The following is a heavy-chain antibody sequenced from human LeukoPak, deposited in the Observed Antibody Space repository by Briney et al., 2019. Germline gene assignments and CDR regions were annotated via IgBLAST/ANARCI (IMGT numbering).Heavy chain of an antibody. D-gene: IGHD3-22*01. CDR1: GFTFSSYA. J-gene: IGHJ4*02. CDR2: ISYDGSNK. Sequence: PGGSLRLSCAASGFTFSSYAMHWVRQAPGKGLEWVAVISYDGSNKYYADSVKGRFTISRDNSKNTLYLQMNSLRAEDTAVYYCARGAYDSYPTTYFDYWGQGTLVTVSS. CDR3: ARGAYDSYPTTYFDY. V-gene: IGHV3-30-3*01.